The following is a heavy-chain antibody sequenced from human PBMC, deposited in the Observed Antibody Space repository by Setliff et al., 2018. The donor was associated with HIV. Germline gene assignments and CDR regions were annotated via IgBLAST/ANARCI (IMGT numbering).Heavy chain of an antibody. CDR1: GGSISSDTYH. V-gene: IGHV4-61*09. CDR3: ATSRPDDDFDI. CDR2: TYSSGST. Sequence: SETLSLTCTVSGGSISSDTYHYSWIRQPAGKGLEWIGQTYSSGSTKCNPSLKSRVTISVDTSRNQFSLTLSSVTAADTAMYYCATSRPDDDFDIWGQGTMVTVSS. J-gene: IGHJ3*02.